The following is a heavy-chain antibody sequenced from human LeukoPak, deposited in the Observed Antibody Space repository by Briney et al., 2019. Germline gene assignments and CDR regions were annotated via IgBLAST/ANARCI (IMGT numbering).Heavy chain of an antibody. CDR3: ARDMNYNLDY. V-gene: IGHV3-74*01. CDR2: IDIDGNT. Sequence: GGSLRLSCAASGFTFRNSYIHWVRHAPGKGLVWVSRIDIDGNTNYADPVKGRFTISRDNAKNTVYLQMNSLRADDTAVYHCARDMNYNLDYWGQGNLVTVSP. D-gene: IGHD1-7*01. J-gene: IGHJ4*02. CDR1: GFTFRNSY.